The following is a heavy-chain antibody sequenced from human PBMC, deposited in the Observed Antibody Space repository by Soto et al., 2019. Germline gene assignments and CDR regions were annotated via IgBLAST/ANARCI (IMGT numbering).Heavy chain of an antibody. CDR1: GFTFSDHY. Sequence: EVQLVESGGALVQPGGSLRLSCAASGFTFSDHYMDWIRQAPGKGLEWVGRIKNKPNSYGTEYAASGKGRSYTSRDDSKNSMYLQMNSLETEDAAVYYCARVVLSSAYMRSRRHDPWGQGTLVTVSS. CDR2: IKNKPNSYGT. D-gene: IGHD2-21*01. CDR3: ARVVLSSAYMRSRRHDP. V-gene: IGHV3-72*01. J-gene: IGHJ5*02.